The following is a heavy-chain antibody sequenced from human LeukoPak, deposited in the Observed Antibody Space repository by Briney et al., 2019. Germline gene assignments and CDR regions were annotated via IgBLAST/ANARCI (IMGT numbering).Heavy chain of an antibody. Sequence: PSETLSLTCAVSGGTFTGSFSTYYWSWIRQPPGKGVEWIGESNHSGSTTYNPSLKSRVTISIDTSKNHFSLKLSSVTAADTAMYYCARSGWYSVDYWGQGTQVIVSS. CDR2: SNHSGST. V-gene: IGHV4-34*01. D-gene: IGHD6-13*01. CDR3: ARSGWYSVDY. CDR1: GGTFTGSFSTYY. J-gene: IGHJ4*02.